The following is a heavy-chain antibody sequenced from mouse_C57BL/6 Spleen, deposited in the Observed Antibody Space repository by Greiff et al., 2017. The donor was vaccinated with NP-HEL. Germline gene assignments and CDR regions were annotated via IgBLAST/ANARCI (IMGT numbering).Heavy chain of an antibody. CDR3: ARAEYGSSDGAMGY. Sequence: EVKLVESGGGLVKPGGSLKLSCAASGFTFSSYAMSWVRQTPEKRLEWVATISDGGSYTYYPDNVKGRFTISRDNAKNNLYLQMSHLKSEDTARYDCARAEYGSSDGAMGYWGQGTSVTVSS. J-gene: IGHJ4*01. V-gene: IGHV5-4*03. CDR1: GFTFSSYA. D-gene: IGHD1-1*01. CDR2: ISDGGSYT.